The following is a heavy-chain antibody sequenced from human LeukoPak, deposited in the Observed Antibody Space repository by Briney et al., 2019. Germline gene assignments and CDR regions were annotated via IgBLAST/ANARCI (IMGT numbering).Heavy chain of an antibody. J-gene: IGHJ3*02. CDR2: IYYSGST. CDR1: GGSISSSSYY. CDR3: AMTRTDALDI. Sequence: PSETLSLTCTVSGGSISSSSYYWGWIRQPPGKGLEWIGSIYYSGSTYYNPSLKSRVTISVDTSKNQFSLKLSSVTAADTAVYYCAMTRTDALDIWGQGTMVTVSS. V-gene: IGHV4-39*01.